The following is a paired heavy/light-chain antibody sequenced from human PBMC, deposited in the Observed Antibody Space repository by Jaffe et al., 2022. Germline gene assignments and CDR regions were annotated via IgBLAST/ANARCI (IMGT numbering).Heavy chain of an antibody. Sequence: EVQLLESGGGLVQPGGSLRLSCAASGFTFSSYAMSWVRQAPGKGLEWVSAISGSGGSTYYADSVKGRFTISRDNSKNTLYLQMNSLRAEDTAVYYCAKDLFSTSRSSSYYYGSGRGGDAFDIWGQGTMVTVSS. CDR1: GFTFSSYA. CDR3: AKDLFSTSRSSSYYYGSGRGGDAFDI. J-gene: IGHJ3*02. CDR2: ISGSGGST. V-gene: IGHV3-23*01. D-gene: IGHD3-10*01.
Light chain of an antibody. Sequence: DIQMTQSPSTLSASVGDRVTITCRASQSISSWLAWYQQKPGKAPKLLIYKASSLESGVPSRFSGSGSGTEFTLTISSLQPDDFATYYCQQYNSLRTFGQGTKVEIK. V-gene: IGKV1-5*03. CDR1: QSISSW. CDR2: KAS. CDR3: QQYNSLRT. J-gene: IGKJ1*01.